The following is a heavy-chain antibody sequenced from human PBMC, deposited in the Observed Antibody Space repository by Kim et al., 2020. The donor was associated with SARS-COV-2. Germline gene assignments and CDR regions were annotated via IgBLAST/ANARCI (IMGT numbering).Heavy chain of an antibody. Sequence: GGSLRLSCAASGFTFSNYWMSWVRQAPGKGPEWVANINQGGSEKYYVGSLKGRFTISRDNAENSLYLQLNSLRAEDTAVYYCARRGILVEGTKTFDYWG. CDR2: INQGGSEK. CDR3: ARRGILVEGTKTFDY. D-gene: IGHD2-15*01. CDR1: GFTFSNYW. V-gene: IGHV3-7*03. J-gene: IGHJ4*01.